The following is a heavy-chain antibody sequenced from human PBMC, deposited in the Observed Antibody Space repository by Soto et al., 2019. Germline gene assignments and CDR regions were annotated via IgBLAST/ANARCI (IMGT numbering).Heavy chain of an antibody. V-gene: IGHV3-30-3*01. Sequence: QVHLVESGGGVVQPGRSLTLSCAASGFTFSNYAMDWVRQAPGKGLEWVAIVSSEGTKKNYAVSVKGRCTISRDNSKNMPDLQMNSLRPEDTAIYYCATEAFDSWGQGSLVTVSS. CDR3: ATEAFDS. J-gene: IGHJ4*02. CDR1: GFTFSNYA. CDR2: VSSEGTKK.